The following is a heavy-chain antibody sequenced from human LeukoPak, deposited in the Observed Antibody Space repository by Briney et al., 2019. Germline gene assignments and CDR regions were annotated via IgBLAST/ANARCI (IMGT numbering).Heavy chain of an antibody. V-gene: IGHV3-48*01. J-gene: IGHJ6*03. CDR3: AKALVPAADYYYYYMDV. CDR1: GFTFSSYS. Sequence: PGGSLRLSCAASGFTFSSYSMNWVRQAPGKGLEWVSHISSASSTIYYADSVKGRFTISRDNSKNTLYLQMNSLRAEDTAVYYCAKALVPAADYYYYYMDVWGKGTTVTVSS. CDR2: ISSASSTI. D-gene: IGHD2-2*01.